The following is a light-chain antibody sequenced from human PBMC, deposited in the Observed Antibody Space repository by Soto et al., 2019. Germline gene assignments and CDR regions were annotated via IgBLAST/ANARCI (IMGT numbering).Light chain of an antibody. CDR3: QQYGSSLFT. Sequence: EIVLTQSPGTLSLSPGERATLSCRASQSVSSSYLAWYQQKPGQAPRLLIYGASSRATGIPDRFSGSGSGTDVALAISRLEPGDFAVYYCQQYGSSLFTFGPGTKVDIK. CDR2: GAS. CDR1: QSVSSSY. V-gene: IGKV3-20*01. J-gene: IGKJ3*01.